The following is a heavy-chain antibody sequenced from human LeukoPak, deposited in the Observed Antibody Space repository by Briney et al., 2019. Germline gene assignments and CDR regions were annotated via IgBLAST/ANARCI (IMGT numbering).Heavy chain of an antibody. V-gene: IGHV3-33*01. Sequence: GGSLRLSCAASGSTFSSYGMHWVRQAPGKGLEWVAVIWYDGSNKYYADSVKGRFTISRDNSKNTLSLQMNSLRAEDTAVYYCARGSYGDLNWGQGTLVTVSS. J-gene: IGHJ4*02. CDR1: GSTFSSYG. D-gene: IGHD4-17*01. CDR3: ARGSYGDLN. CDR2: IWYDGSNK.